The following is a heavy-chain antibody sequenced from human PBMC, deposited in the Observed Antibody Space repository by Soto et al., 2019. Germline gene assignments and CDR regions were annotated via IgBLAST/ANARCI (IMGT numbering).Heavy chain of an antibody. CDR1: GFTFSSYA. CDR3: SKAGFSSCRAPCYFDL. Sequence: EVQLLESGGGLVQPGRSLRLSCAASGFTFSSYAMNWVRQAPGKGLEWVSAMSGTGGSTYYANSVKGRFTNSRDQSQNQPYPEINRPGVEDTGVFFCSKAGFSSCRAPCYFDLGGQGTLGTLSS. D-gene: IGHD6-19*01. CDR2: MSGTGGST. V-gene: IGHV3-23*01. J-gene: IGHJ4*02.